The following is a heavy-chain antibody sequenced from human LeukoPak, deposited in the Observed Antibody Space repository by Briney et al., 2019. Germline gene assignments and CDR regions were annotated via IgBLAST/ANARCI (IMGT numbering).Heavy chain of an antibody. CDR1: GGTFSSYT. Sequence: SVKVSCKASGGTFSSYTISWVRQAPGQGLEWMGGIIRILGIANYAQKFQGRVTITADKSTSTAYMELSSLRSEDTAMYYCARTLRYRDYYDSSGYQGGLLWGQGTLVTVSS. V-gene: IGHV1-69*10. J-gene: IGHJ4*02. CDR2: IIRILGIA. D-gene: IGHD3-22*01. CDR3: ARTLRYRDYYDSSGYQGGLL.